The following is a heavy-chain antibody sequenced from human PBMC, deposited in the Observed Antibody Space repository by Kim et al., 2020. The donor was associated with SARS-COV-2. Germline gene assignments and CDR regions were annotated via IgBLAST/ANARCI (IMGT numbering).Heavy chain of an antibody. Sequence: GGSLRLSCAASGFTFSSYAMSWVRQAPGKGLEWVSAISGSGGSTYYADSVKGRFTISRDNSKNTLYLQMNSLRAEDTAVYYCAKSPPDCSSTSCYSFDYWGQGTLVTVSS. D-gene: IGHD2-2*02. CDR3: AKSPPDCSSTSCYSFDY. CDR2: ISGSGGST. V-gene: IGHV3-23*01. CDR1: GFTFSSYA. J-gene: IGHJ4*02.